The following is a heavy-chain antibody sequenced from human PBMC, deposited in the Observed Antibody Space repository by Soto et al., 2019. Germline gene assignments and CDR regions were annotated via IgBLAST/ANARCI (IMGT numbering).Heavy chain of an antibody. D-gene: IGHD6-6*01. CDR1: GYTFTGYY. J-gene: IGHJ6*03. V-gene: IGHV1-2*04. CDR3: ARAGQGIASQADYYYYIDV. Sequence: ASVKVSCKASGYTFTGYYMHWVRQAPGQGLEWMGWINPNSGGTNYAQKFQGWVTMTRDTSISTAYMELSRLRSDDTAVYYCARAGQGIASQADYYYYIDVCAQGTTVTVSS. CDR2: INPNSGGT.